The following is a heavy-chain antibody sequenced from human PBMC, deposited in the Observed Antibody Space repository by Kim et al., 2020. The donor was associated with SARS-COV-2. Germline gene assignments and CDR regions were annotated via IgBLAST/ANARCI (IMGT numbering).Heavy chain of an antibody. J-gene: IGHJ4*02. V-gene: IGHV1-46*01. CDR3: ARAWDQNFDL. Sequence: ASVKVSCKASGYTFTSYWIHWVRQAPGQGLEWMGMINPSTTNTRYAQSFQGRVTTTSDTSTSTATMELSSLTSEDTAVYYCARAWDQNFDLWGQGTLVTVSS. D-gene: IGHD1-26*01. CDR1: GYTFTSYW. CDR2: INPSTTNT.